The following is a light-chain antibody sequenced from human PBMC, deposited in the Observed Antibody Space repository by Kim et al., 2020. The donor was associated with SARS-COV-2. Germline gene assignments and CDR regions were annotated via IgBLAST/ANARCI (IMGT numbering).Light chain of an antibody. CDR3: QAWDATTHV. Sequence: SYELTQPPSVSVSPGQTASIPCSGDKLEDKYANWYQQRPGQSPVLVIYQDNRRPSGIPERFSGSNSGNTATLTISGTQAMDEADYYCQAWDATTHVFGAWTKVTVL. CDR1: KLEDKY. J-gene: IGLJ1*01. CDR2: QDN. V-gene: IGLV3-1*01.